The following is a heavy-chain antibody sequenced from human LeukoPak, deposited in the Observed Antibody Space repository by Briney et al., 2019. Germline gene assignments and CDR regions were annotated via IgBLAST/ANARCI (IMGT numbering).Heavy chain of an antibody. CDR3: ARDFSRAELLSFEGDY. V-gene: IGHV1-46*01. J-gene: IGHJ4*02. CDR2: INPNGGMT. CDR1: GYTFSNYD. D-gene: IGHD3-10*01. Sequence: ASVKVSCKASGYTFSNYDMYWVRQAPGQGLEWMGIINPNGGMTAYAQKFRGRVIMTRETSTNTVYMELSSLTSEDTAVYYCARDFSRAELLSFEGDYWGQGTLVTVSS.